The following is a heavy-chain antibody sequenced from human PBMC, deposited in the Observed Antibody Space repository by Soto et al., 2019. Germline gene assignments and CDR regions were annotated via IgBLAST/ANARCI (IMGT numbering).Heavy chain of an antibody. CDR1: GYTFTGYY. J-gene: IGHJ4*02. V-gene: IGHV1-2*02. CDR2: INPNSGGT. D-gene: IGHD2-2*02. Sequence: ASVKVSCKASGYTFTGYYMHWVRQAPGQGLEWMGWINPNSGGTSYAQKFQGRVTMTRDTSTSTVYMELSSLRSEDTAVYYCAREPCSSTSCYTHFDYWGQGTLVTV. CDR3: AREPCSSTSCYTHFDY.